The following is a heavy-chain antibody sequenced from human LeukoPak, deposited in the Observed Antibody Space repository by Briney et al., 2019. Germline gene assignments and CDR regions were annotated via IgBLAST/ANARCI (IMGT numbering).Heavy chain of an antibody. J-gene: IGHJ4*02. V-gene: IGHV3-53*01. CDR2: IYSGGST. CDR1: GFTFSGYW. Sequence: GGSLRLSCAASGFTFSGYWMSWVRQAPGKGLEWVSVIYSGGSTYYADSVKGRFTISRDNSKNTLYLQMNSLRAEDTAVYYCARRGDNWNDYYFDYWGQGTLVTVSS. D-gene: IGHD1-1*01. CDR3: ARRGDNWNDYYFDY.